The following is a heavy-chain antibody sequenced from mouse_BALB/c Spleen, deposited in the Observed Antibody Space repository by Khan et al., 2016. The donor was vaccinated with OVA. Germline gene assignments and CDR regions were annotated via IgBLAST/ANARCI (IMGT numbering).Heavy chain of an antibody. D-gene: IGHD2-10*01. CDR1: GYTFTNYW. CDR2: IYPSDGRT. V-gene: IGHV1S81*02. Sequence: VQGVESGAELVKPGTSVKLSCKASGYTFTNYWVHWVKQRPGQGLEWIGEIYPSDGRTNYNEKFKSKATLTVDKSSSTAYMQLSSLTSEDSAVYYCARNAYFGNYFDCWGQGTTLTVSS. J-gene: IGHJ2*01. CDR3: ARNAYFGNYFDC.